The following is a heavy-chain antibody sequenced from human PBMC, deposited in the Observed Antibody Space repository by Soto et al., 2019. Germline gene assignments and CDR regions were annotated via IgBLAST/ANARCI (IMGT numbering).Heavy chain of an antibody. CDR1: GGTFSSYA. J-gene: IGHJ6*02. V-gene: IGHV1-69*06. D-gene: IGHD3-9*01. CDR2: IIPIFGTA. CDR3: ARDPRLRYFDWLYAQYAMGV. Sequence: SVKVSCKASGGTFSSYAISWVRQAPGQGLEWMGGIIPIFGTANYAQKFQGRVTITADKSTSTAYMELSSLRSEDTAVYYCARDPRLRYFDWLYAQYAMGVWGQGTTVTVSS.